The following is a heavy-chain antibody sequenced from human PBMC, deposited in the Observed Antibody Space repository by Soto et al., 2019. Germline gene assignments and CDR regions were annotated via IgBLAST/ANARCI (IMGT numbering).Heavy chain of an antibody. D-gene: IGHD1-26*01. J-gene: IGHJ5*02. CDR1: GGSISSGDYY. Sequence: QVQLQESGPGLVKPSQTLSLTSTVSGGSISSGDYYQGWIRQPPGKRLEWIGYIYYIGSNYYNPYHKIRVISAVDTSNDHGSRKLSSVTAADTAVYYCAGALELVGATARFGPWGQGTLVAVSS. V-gene: IGHV4-30-4*01. CDR3: AGALELVGATARFGP. CDR2: IYYIGSN.